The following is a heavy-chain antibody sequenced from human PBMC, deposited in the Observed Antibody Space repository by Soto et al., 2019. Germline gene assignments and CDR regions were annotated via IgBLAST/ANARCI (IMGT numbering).Heavy chain of an antibody. CDR1: EFTFSSYG. CDR3: AKDLLSGSYVTRGMDV. J-gene: IGHJ6*02. CDR2: ILYDGSNK. Sequence: QVQLVESGGGVVQPGRSLRLSCADSEFTFSSYGMHWVRQAPGKGLEWVALILYDGSNKYYADSVKGRFTISRDNSKNTLYLQMNSLRVEDTAVYYCAKDLLSGSYVTRGMDVWGQGTTVTVSS. D-gene: IGHD1-26*01. V-gene: IGHV3-30*18.